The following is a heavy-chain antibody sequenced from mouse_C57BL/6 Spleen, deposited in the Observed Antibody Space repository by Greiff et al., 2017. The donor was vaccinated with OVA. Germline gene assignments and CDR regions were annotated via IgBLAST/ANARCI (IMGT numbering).Heavy chain of an antibody. J-gene: IGHJ2*01. CDR3: TRSKSWEGYFDY. D-gene: IGHD4-1*01. CDR1: GYTFTDYE. V-gene: IGHV1-15*01. Sequence: QVQLQQSGAELVRPGASVTLSCKASGYTFTDYEMHWVKQTPVHGLEWIGAIDPETGGTAYNQKFKGKAILTADKSSSTAYMELRSLTSEDSAVYYCTRSKSWEGYFDYWGQGTTLTVSS. CDR2: IDPETGGT.